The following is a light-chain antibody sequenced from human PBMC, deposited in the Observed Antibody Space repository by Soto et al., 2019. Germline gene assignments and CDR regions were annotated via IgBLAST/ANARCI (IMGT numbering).Light chain of an antibody. Sequence: EIVLTQSPGTLSLSPGESATLSCRASQGVISNLAWYQQKPGQAPRLLIYGASTRATGIPDRFSGSGSGTEYTLTISRLQSGDFAVYYCQQYNRWPFTFGPGTKVDIK. CDR2: GAS. CDR1: QGVISN. J-gene: IGKJ3*01. CDR3: QQYNRWPFT. V-gene: IGKV3-15*01.